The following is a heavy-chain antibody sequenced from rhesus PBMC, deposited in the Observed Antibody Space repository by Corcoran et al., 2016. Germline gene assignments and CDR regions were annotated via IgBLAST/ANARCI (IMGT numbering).Heavy chain of an antibody. CDR1: GFSISTSGTG. J-gene: IGHJ4*01. Sequence: QVTLKESGPALVKPTQTLTLTCTFSGFSISTSGTGVGWIRQPPGTALEWLASIYWNDSKYYSTSLKSRLTISKDTSKNQVGLTMSNMDRVDTATYYCARVGMWAYSGSGSYFDYWSQGVLVTVSS. D-gene: IGHD6-25*01. CDR2: IYWNDSK. CDR3: ARVGMWAYSGSGSYFDY. V-gene: IGHV2-95*01.